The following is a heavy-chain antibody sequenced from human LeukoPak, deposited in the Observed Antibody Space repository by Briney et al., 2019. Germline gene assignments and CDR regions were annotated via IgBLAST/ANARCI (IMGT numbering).Heavy chain of an antibody. CDR1: GGSISSGGYS. D-gene: IGHD4-11*01. CDR2: IYHSGST. J-gene: IGHJ4*02. Sequence: SETLSLTCAVSGGSISSGGYSWSWIRQPPGKGLEWIGYIYHSGSTYYNPSLKSRVSISVDRSKNQFSLKLSSVTAADTAVYYCARVGDYREFDYWGQGTLVTVSS. CDR3: ARVGDYREFDY. V-gene: IGHV4-30-2*01.